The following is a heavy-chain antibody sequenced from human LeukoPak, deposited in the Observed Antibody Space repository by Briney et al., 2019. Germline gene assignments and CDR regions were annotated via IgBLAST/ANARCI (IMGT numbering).Heavy chain of an antibody. CDR3: ASLTSYYFDY. CDR2: IYHSGST. Sequence: SETLSLTCTVSGGSISSYYWSWIRQPPGKGLEWIGYIYHSGSTYYNPSLKSRVTISVDRSKNQFSLKLSSVTAADTAVYYCASLTSYYFDYWGQGALVTVSS. V-gene: IGHV4-59*12. J-gene: IGHJ4*02. CDR1: GGSISSYY.